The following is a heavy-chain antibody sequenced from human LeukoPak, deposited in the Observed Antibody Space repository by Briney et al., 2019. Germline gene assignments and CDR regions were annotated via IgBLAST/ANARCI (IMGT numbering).Heavy chain of an antibody. V-gene: IGHV3-30-3*01. Sequence: GRSLRLSCAASGFTFSSYAMHRVRQAPGKGLEWVAVISYDGSNKYYADSVKGRFTISRDNSKNTLYLQMNSLRAEDTAVYYCARDRGYYDSSGHDYWGQGTLVTVSS. CDR3: ARDRGYYDSSGHDY. J-gene: IGHJ4*02. CDR1: GFTFSSYA. CDR2: ISYDGSNK. D-gene: IGHD3-22*01.